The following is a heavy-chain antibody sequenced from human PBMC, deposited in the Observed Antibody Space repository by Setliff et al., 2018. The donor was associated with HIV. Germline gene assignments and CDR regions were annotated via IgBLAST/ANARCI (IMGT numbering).Heavy chain of an antibody. CDR1: GYTFSTYA. D-gene: IGHD3-10*01. Sequence: PSVKVSCKASGYTFSTYAMHWVRQAPGQRLEWMGWINAGNGKTKYSQKFQGRATIMRDTSASTAYMELSSLRSEDTAVYYCAREQVGFGPPRGMDVWGQGTTVTVSS. J-gene: IGHJ6*02. CDR3: AREQVGFGPPRGMDV. CDR2: INAGNGKT. V-gene: IGHV1-3*01.